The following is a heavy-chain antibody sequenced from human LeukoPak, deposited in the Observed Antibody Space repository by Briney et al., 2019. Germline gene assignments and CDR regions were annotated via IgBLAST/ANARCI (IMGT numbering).Heavy chain of an antibody. Sequence: SETLSLTCSVSGGSMGTSYCCSVRQPAGKGLEWIGRIYTSGSTNYNPSLKSRVTMSVETSKNQFSLKLSSVTAADTAVYYCALEYEWLSHFMFVNWGQGTLVTVSS. J-gene: IGHJ4*02. CDR2: IYTSGST. CDR1: GGSMGTSY. V-gene: IGHV4-4*07. D-gene: IGHD3-3*01. CDR3: ALEYEWLSHFMFVN.